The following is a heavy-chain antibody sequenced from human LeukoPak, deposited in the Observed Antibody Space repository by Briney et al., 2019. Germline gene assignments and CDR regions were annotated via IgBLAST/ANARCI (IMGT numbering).Heavy chain of an antibody. Sequence: KTSETLSLTCTVSGSSISSYYWSWIRQPPGKGLEWIGYIYYSGSTNYNPSLKSRVTISVDTSKNQFSLKLSSVTAADTAVYYCASVRRTVDYYYYGMDVWGQGTTVTVSS. V-gene: IGHV4-59*01. J-gene: IGHJ6*02. D-gene: IGHD4-4*01. CDR1: GSSISSYY. CDR3: ASVRRTVDYYYYGMDV. CDR2: IYYSGST.